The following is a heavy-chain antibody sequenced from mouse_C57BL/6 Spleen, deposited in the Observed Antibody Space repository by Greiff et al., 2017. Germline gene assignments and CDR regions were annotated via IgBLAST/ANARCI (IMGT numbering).Heavy chain of an antibody. J-gene: IGHJ3*01. CDR3: ARYGSSWFAY. V-gene: IGHV3-6*01. CDR2: ISYDGSN. D-gene: IGHD1-1*01. Sequence: EVQLLESGPGLVKPSQSLSITCSVTGYSITGGYYCNWIRQFPGNKLEWMGYISYDGSNNYNPSLKNRISITRDTSTNQFFLKLNSVTTEDTATYYCARYGSSWFAYWGQGTLVTVSA. CDR1: GYSITGGYY.